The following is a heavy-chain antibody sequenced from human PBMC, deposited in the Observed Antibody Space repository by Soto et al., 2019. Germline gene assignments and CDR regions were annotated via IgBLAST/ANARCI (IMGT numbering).Heavy chain of an antibody. CDR3: ARAEGGIFDY. J-gene: IGHJ4*02. Sequence: QLQLQESGSGLVKPSQTLSLTCAVSGGSISSGGYSWSWIRQPPGKGLEWIGYIYHGESTYYKPSLKRRVTIAVDRSKNQFSMKLSSVTAAETAVYYCARAEGGIFDYWGQGTLVTVSS. CDR1: GGSISSGGYS. CDR2: IYHGEST. V-gene: IGHV4-30-2*01.